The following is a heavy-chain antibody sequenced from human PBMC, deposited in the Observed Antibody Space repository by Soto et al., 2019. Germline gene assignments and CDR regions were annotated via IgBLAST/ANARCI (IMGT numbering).Heavy chain of an antibody. D-gene: IGHD2-2*01. Sequence: GASVKVSCKASGYTFTSYDINWVRQATGQGLEWMGWMNPNSGNTGYAQKFQGRVTMTRNTSISTAYMELSSLRSEDTAVYYCARGPGDIVLVPAAIIPYYYYGMDVWGQGTTVTVS. CDR3: ARGPGDIVLVPAAIIPYYYYGMDV. J-gene: IGHJ6*02. V-gene: IGHV1-8*01. CDR2: MNPNSGNT. CDR1: GYTFTSYD.